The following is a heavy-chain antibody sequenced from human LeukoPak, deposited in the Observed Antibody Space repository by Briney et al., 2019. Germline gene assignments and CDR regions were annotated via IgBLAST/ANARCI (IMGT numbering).Heavy chain of an antibody. CDR1: GGSITTYY. Sequence: SETLSLTCTVSGGSITTYYWSWIRQPPGKGLEWIGYIHFSGSTNYNPSLKSRVTISVDTSKTQFSLKLSSVTAADTAVYYCARNTDSSAWYYDYWGQGTLVTVSS. D-gene: IGHD6-19*01. CDR2: IHFSGST. V-gene: IGHV4-59*01. CDR3: ARNTDSSAWYYDY. J-gene: IGHJ4*02.